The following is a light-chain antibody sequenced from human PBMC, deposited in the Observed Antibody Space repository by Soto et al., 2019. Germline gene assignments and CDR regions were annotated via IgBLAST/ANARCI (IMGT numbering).Light chain of an antibody. CDR1: SSDVGRYDY. J-gene: IGLJ1*01. CDR2: DVS. V-gene: IGLV2-11*01. CDR3: CSFAGSYTYV. Sequence: QSALTQPRSVSGSPGQSVTISCTGTSSDVGRYDYVSWYQQHPGKAPKLIIYDVSERPSGVPDRFSGSKFGNTASLTISGLQAEDEADYSCCSFAGSYTYVFGTGTKGHRP.